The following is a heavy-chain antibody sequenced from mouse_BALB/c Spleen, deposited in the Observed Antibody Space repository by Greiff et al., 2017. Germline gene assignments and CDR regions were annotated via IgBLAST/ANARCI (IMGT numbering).Heavy chain of an antibody. CDR2: ISYSGST. Sequence: EVKLVESGPGLVKPSQSLSLTCTVTGYSITSDYAWNWIRQFPGNKLEWMGYISYSGSTSYNPSLKSRISITRDTSKNQFFLQLNSVTTEDTATYYCARDYGSSPYWYFDVWGAGTTVTVSS. D-gene: IGHD1-1*01. V-gene: IGHV3-2*02. CDR3: ARDYGSSPYWYFDV. CDR1: GYSITSDYA. J-gene: IGHJ1*01.